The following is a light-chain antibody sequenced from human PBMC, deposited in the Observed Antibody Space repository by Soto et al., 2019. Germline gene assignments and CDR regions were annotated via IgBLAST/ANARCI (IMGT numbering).Light chain of an antibody. V-gene: IGKV3-20*01. CDR3: QHMRT. CDR2: GAS. J-gene: IGKJ1*01. CDR1: QSVISSY. Sequence: EIVLTQSPGTLSLSPGERATLSCRASQSVISSYLAWYQQRPRQPPRLLIHGASNRATRIPDRFSGSGSATDFILTISILDPEDFAMYYCQHMRTFGQGTKVEIK.